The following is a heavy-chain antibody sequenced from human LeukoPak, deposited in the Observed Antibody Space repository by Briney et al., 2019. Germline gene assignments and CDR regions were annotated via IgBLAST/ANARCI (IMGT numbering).Heavy chain of an antibody. CDR2: ISYDGSNK. Sequence: PGGSLRLSCATSGFTFSSYGMHWVRQAPGKGLEWVAVISYDGSNKYYADSVKGRFTISRDNSKNTLYLQMSSPRAEDTAVYYCARGYVWGSYRLYFDYWGQGTLVTVSS. J-gene: IGHJ4*01. D-gene: IGHD3-16*02. CDR3: ARGYVWGSYRLYFDY. CDR1: GFTFSSYG. V-gene: IGHV3-30*03.